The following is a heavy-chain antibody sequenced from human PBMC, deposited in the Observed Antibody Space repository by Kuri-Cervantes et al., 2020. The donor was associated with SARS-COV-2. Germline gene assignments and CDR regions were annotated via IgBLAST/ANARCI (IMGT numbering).Heavy chain of an antibody. J-gene: IGHJ6*03. D-gene: IGHD6-13*01. CDR1: GGTFSSYA. Sequence: ASVKVSCKASGGTFSSYAISWVRQAPGQGLEWMGWISAYNGNTNYAQKLQGRVTMTTDTSTSTAYMELRSLRSDDTAVYYCARDRPGIAAASLYYYYYMDVWGKGTTVTVSS. V-gene: IGHV1-18*01. CDR3: ARDRPGIAAASLYYYYYMDV. CDR2: ISAYNGNT.